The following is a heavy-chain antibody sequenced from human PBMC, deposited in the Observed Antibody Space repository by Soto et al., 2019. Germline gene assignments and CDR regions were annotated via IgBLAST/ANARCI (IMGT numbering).Heavy chain of an antibody. V-gene: IGHV4-30-4*01. Sequence: SETLSLTCTVSGGSISSGDYYWSWIRQPPGKGLEWIGYIYYSGSTYYNPSLKSRVTISVDTSKNQFSLKLSSVTAADTAVYYCARETPTTVTTNWFDPWGQGTLVTVS. CDR2: IYYSGST. CDR3: ARETPTTVTTNWFDP. D-gene: IGHD4-17*01. CDR1: GGSISSGDYY. J-gene: IGHJ5*02.